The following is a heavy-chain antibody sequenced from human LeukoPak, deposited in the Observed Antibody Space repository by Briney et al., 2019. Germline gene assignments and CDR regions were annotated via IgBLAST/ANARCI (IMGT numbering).Heavy chain of an antibody. CDR2: ISAYNGNT. D-gene: IGHD3-22*01. CDR3: ARGTVGLKYYDSSGYYHFDY. J-gene: IGHJ4*02. CDR1: GYTFTSYG. V-gene: IGHV1-18*01. Sequence: ASVKVSCKASGYTFTSYGISWVRQAPGQGLEWMGWISAYNGNTNYAQKFQGRVTMTTDTSTSTAYMEPRSLRSDDTAVYYCARGTVGLKYYDSSGYYHFDYWGQGTLVTVSS.